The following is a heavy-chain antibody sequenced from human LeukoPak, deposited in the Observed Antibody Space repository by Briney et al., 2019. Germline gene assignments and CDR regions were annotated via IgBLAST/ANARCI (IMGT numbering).Heavy chain of an antibody. CDR1: GYTFTSYD. J-gene: IGHJ4*02. D-gene: IGHD6-19*01. V-gene: IGHV1-8*01. CDR2: MNPNSGNT. CDR3: ARFPRHNSGWYGGH. Sequence: ASVKVSCKASGYTFTSYDINWVRQATGQGLEWMGWMNPNSGNTGYAQKFQGRVTMTRNTSISTAYMELSSLRSEDTAVYYCARFPRHNSGWYGGHWGQGTLVTVSS.